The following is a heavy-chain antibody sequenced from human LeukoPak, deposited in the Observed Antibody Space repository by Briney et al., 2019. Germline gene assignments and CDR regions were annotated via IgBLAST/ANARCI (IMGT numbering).Heavy chain of an antibody. J-gene: IGHJ4*02. CDR3: ARDHFGSLDS. D-gene: IGHD3-10*01. CDR1: GFSVTTDSYC. CDR2: DYCGGNT. Sequence: SGTLSLTCTVSGFSVTTDSYCWGWIRQPPGKGLEWIGYDYCGGNTNYDPSLKRRVTISVDTSKNQFSLTLTSVTAADTAVYFCARDHFGSLDSWGQGILVTVSS. V-gene: IGHV4-61*01.